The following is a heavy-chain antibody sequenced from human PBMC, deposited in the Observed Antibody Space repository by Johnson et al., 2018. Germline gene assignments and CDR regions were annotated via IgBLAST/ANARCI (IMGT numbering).Heavy chain of an antibody. CDR2: ISDSGTTR. Sequence: QVQLVQSGGGLVKPGGSLRLSCAASGFTFSDFYMSWIRQAPGKGLEGVSYISDSGTTRYYADSVKGRFTISRDNAKNSLYLQMNSLRAEDTAVYYCARDFLGYCSGGSCSLAGMDVWGQGTTVTVSS. D-gene: IGHD2-15*01. CDR3: ARDFLGYCSGGSCSLAGMDV. CDR1: GFTFSDFY. V-gene: IGHV3-11*01. J-gene: IGHJ6*02.